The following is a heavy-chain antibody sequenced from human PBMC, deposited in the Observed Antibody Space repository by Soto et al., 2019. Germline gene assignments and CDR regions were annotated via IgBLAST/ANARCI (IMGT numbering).Heavy chain of an antibody. D-gene: IGHD6-6*01. V-gene: IGHV3-30*18. CDR2: ISYDGSNK. CDR1: GFTFSSYG. J-gene: IGHJ4*02. Sequence: QVQLVESGGGVVQPGRSLRLSCAASGFTFSSYGMHWVRQAPGKGLEWVAVISYDGSNKYYADSVKGRFTISRDNSKNTLYLQMNSLRAEDTAVYYCANGDSSSFLSFDYWGQGTLVTVSS. CDR3: ANGDSSSFLSFDY.